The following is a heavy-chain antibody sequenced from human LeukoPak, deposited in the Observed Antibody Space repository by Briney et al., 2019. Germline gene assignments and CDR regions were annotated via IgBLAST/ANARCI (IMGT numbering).Heavy chain of an antibody. V-gene: IGHV3-53*01. CDR1: GFTVSSNY. CDR2: IYNGGNT. J-gene: IGHJ6*02. CDR3: ARPMYYYDTSGHYYYHGMDV. Sequence: GGSLRLSCAASGFTVSSNYMSWVRQAPGKGLEWVSVIYNGGNTYYADSVKGRFTISRDNSKNTLYLQMNGLRAEDTAVYYCARPMYYYDTSGHYYYHGMDVWGQGTTVTVSS. D-gene: IGHD3-22*01.